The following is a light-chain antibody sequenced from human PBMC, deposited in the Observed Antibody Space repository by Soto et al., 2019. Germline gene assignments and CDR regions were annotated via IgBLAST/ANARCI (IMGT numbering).Light chain of an antibody. CDR3: EQYNSFSLT. V-gene: IGKV1-5*03. J-gene: IGKJ4*01. CDR2: KAS. CDR1: QSINSW. Sequence: DIQMTQSPSTLSASVGDRVTITCRASQSINSWLAWYQQKPGKAAKRLIYKASSLESGVPSRFSDSGSGTEFTLTTSSLQPDDFAIYYCEQYNSFSLTFGGGTKVEIK.